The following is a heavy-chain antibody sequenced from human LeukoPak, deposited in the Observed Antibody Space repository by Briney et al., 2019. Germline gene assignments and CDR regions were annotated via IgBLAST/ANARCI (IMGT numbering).Heavy chain of an antibody. J-gene: IGHJ4*02. CDR3: ARGLLYRGYSYGSGGDY. CDR1: GYTFTSYD. Sequence: GASVKVSCKASGYTFTSYDINWVRQATGQGLEWMGWMNPNSGNTGYAQKFQGRVTMTRNTPISTAYMELSSLRSEDTAVYYCARGLLYRGYSYGSGGDYWGQGTLVTVSS. D-gene: IGHD5-18*01. CDR2: MNPNSGNT. V-gene: IGHV1-8*01.